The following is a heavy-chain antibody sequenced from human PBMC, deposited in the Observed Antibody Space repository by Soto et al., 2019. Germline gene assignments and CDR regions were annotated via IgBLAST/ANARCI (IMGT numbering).Heavy chain of an antibody. CDR1: GFTFSSYA. CDR2: ISYDGSNK. D-gene: IGHD4-17*01. Sequence: QVQLVESGGGVVQPGRSLRLSCAASGFTFSSYAMHWVRQAPGKGLEWVAVISYDGSNKYYADSVKGRFTISRDNSKNTLYLQMNSLRAEDTAVYYCARDQLTVSYGDTSGGLDYWGQGTLVTVSS. V-gene: IGHV3-30-3*01. J-gene: IGHJ4*02. CDR3: ARDQLTVSYGDTSGGLDY.